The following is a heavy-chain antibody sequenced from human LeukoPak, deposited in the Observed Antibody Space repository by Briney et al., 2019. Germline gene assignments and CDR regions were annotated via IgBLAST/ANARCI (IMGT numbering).Heavy chain of an antibody. Sequence: GGSLRLSCAASGFTFSSYSMNWVRQAPGKGLEWVSYISHSSSTIYYADSVRGRFTISRDNSKNSLYLQMNSLRTEDTALYYCAKEGYSYGYDYFDYWGQGTLVTVSS. CDR1: GFTFSSYS. CDR3: AKEGYSYGYDYFDY. V-gene: IGHV3-48*04. J-gene: IGHJ4*02. D-gene: IGHD5-18*01. CDR2: ISHSSSTI.